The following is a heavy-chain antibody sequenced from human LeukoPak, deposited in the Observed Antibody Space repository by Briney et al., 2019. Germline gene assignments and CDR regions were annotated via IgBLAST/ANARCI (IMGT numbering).Heavy chain of an antibody. CDR3: ARLVRGQTSYYGDYVWFDP. V-gene: IGHV4-59*01. Sequence: SETLSLTCTVSGGSISSYYWTWIRQPPGKGLEWIGYIYYSGSTNYNPSLKSRVTISVDTSKNQFSLNLSSVTAADTAVYYCARLVRGQTSYYGDYVWFDPWGQGTLVTVSS. CDR1: GGSISSYY. CDR2: IYYSGST. D-gene: IGHD4-17*01. J-gene: IGHJ5*02.